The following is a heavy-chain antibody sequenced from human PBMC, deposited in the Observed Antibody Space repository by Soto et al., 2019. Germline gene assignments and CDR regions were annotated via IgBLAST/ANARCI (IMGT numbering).Heavy chain of an antibody. CDR2: IYWDDDK. CDR1: GFSLSTSRVG. D-gene: IGHD2-21*02. V-gene: IGHV2-5*02. CDR3: AHTSGGGNSACCDY. J-gene: IGHJ4*02. Sequence: QITLKESGPTLVKPTQTLTLTFTFSGFSLSTSRVGVGWVRQPPGKALEWLALIYWDDDKRYSPSLKNRLTITKDTSKKQVVLTMTNTDPVDTATYYCAHTSGGGNSACCDYWGQGTLVTVSS.